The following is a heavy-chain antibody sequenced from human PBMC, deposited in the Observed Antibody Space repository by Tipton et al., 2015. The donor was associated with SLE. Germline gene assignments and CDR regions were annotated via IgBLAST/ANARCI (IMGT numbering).Heavy chain of an antibody. V-gene: IGHV4-34*01. J-gene: IGHJ4*02. CDR2: INHSGST. D-gene: IGHD6-13*01. CDR1: GGSFSAYY. Sequence: TLSLTCAVYGGSFSAYYWTWIRQPPGKGLEWIGQINHSGSTDYNPSLKSRITISADTSKNQFSLKLNSVTAADTAVYYCARGVQQLGRFDYWGQGTLVTVSS. CDR3: ARGVQQLGRFDY.